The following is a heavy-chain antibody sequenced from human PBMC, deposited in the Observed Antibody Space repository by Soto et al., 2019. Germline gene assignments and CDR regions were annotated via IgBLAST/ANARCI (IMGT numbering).Heavy chain of an antibody. CDR1: GGTFSSYA. CDR2: IIPIFGTA. Sequence: SVKVSCKASGGTFSSYAISWVRQAPGQGLEWMGGIIPIFGTANYAQKFQGRVKITADESTSTAYMELSSLRSEDTAVYYCARDQGGYDSSGYYYYGMDVWGQGTTVTVSS. J-gene: IGHJ6*02. CDR3: ARDQGGYDSSGYYYYGMDV. D-gene: IGHD3-22*01. V-gene: IGHV1-69*13.